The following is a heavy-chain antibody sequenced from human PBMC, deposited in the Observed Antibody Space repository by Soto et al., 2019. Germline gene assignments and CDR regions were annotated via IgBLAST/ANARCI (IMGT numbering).Heavy chain of an antibody. J-gene: IGHJ4*02. CDR3: ASEYCGGDCYSLYYFDY. V-gene: IGHV4-30-4*01. CDR1: GGSISSGDYY. D-gene: IGHD2-21*02. Sequence: QVQLQESGPGLVKPSQTLSLTCTVSGGSISSGDYYWSWLRQPPGKGLQWIGYIYYSGSTYYIPSLKSRVTISVDTSKNQFPLKLSSVTAADTAVYYCASEYCGGDCYSLYYFDYWGQGTLVTVSS. CDR2: IYYSGST.